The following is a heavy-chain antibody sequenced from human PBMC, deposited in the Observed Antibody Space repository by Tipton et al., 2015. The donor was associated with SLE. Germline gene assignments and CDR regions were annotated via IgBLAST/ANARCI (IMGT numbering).Heavy chain of an antibody. CDR2: IYYSGST. D-gene: IGHD3-10*01. J-gene: IGHJ4*02. V-gene: IGHV4-59*12. CDR1: GGSISSYY. Sequence: TLSLTCTVSGGSISSYYWSWIRQPPGKGLEWIGYIYYSGSTNYNPSLKSRVTISVDRSKNQFFLKLSSVTAADTAVYYCARGSGNFDYWGQGTLVTVSS. CDR3: ARGSGNFDY.